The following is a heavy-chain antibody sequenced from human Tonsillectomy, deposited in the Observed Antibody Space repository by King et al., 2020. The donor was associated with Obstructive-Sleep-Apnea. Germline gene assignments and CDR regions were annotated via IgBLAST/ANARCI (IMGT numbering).Heavy chain of an antibody. J-gene: IGHJ4*02. D-gene: IGHD1-26*01. Sequence: HVQLVESGGGVVQPGRSLRLSCAASGFTFRSHAMHWVRQAPGKGLEWVAVISYDGSNEYYADSVKGRFIISRDNSKNTLYLQLNSLRAEDTAIYYCARGSEILNYFDSWGQGTLVTVSS. CDR1: GFTFRSHA. CDR2: ISYDGSNE. CDR3: ARGSEILNYFDS. V-gene: IGHV3-30*04.